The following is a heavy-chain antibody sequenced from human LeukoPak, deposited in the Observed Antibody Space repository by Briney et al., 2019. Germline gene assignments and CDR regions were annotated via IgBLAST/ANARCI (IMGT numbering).Heavy chain of an antibody. J-gene: IGHJ4*02. D-gene: IGHD3-3*01. V-gene: IGHV3-66*01. CDR1: GFTVSSNY. CDR3: ARGDDLGYYFDY. Sequence: GGSLRLSCAAFGFTVSSNYMSWVRQAPGKGLEWVSVIYSGGRTYYAESVKGRFTISRDISKNRLYLQMNSLRGEDTAVYYCARGDDLGYYFDYWGQGTQVTVSS. CDR2: IYSGGRT.